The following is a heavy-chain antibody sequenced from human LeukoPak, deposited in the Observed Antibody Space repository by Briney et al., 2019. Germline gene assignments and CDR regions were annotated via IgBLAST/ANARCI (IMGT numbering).Heavy chain of an antibody. CDR3: AKDNSLDY. J-gene: IGHJ4*02. Sequence: GSLVLSCAASGFTFDYYTMHWGRQAPGKGLEWVSLISWDGGSTYYADSVKGRFTISRDNSKNSLYLQMNSLRTEDTALYYCAKDNSLDYWGQGTLVTVSS. CDR1: GFTFDYYT. D-gene: IGHD6-13*01. CDR2: ISWDGGST. V-gene: IGHV3-43*01.